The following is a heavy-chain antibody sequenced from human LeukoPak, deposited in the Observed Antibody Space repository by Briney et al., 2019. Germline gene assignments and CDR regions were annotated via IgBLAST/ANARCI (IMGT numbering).Heavy chain of an antibody. D-gene: IGHD1-1*01. V-gene: IGHV4-30-2*01. Sequence: TLSLTCAVSGGSINSGGYSWSWIRQPPGKGLEWIGYIYHSGSTYYNPSLQSRVTISLERSKNQMSLKLSSVTAADTAVYFCAGGRYWHDGGAEGFDIWGQGTMVTVSS. CDR3: AGGRYWHDGGAEGFDI. CDR2: IYHSGST. CDR1: GGSINSGGYS. J-gene: IGHJ3*02.